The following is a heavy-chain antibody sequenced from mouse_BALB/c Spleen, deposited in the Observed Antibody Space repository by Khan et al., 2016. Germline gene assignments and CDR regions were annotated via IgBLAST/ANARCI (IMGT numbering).Heavy chain of an antibody. CDR1: GFTFNTYA. Sequence: EVQLVESGGGLVQPKGSLKLSCAASGFTFNTYAMNWVRQAPGKGLEWVARIRSKSNNYATYYADSVKDRITISRDDSQSMLYLQMNNLKTEDTAMYYCVRLSYFAYWGQGTLVTVSA. CDR3: VRLSYFAY. V-gene: IGHV10-1*02. D-gene: IGHD2-10*01. CDR2: IRSKSNNYAT. J-gene: IGHJ3*01.